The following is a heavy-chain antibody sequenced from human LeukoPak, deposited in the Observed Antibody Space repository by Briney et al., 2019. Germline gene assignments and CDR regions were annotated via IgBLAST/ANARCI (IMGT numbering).Heavy chain of an antibody. D-gene: IGHD2-2*01. Sequence: GGSLRLSCAASGFTFSSYWMSWVRQAPGRGLEWVAHIKQDGREKYYVGSVKDRFTISRDNDKHSLYLQMNSLRAEDTAVYYCARVDIVVVLAARGGYYYYYYMDVWGKGTTVTVSS. V-gene: IGHV3-7*04. J-gene: IGHJ6*03. CDR3: ARVDIVVVLAARGGYYYYYYMDV. CDR1: GFTFSSYW. CDR2: IKQDGREK.